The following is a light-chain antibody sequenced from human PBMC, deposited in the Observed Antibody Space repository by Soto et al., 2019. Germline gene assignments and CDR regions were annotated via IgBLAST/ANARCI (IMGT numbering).Light chain of an antibody. CDR1: QTLRRTY. Sequence: IVLMQSPGTLSLSPGERATLSCRASQTLRRTYIAWYQQNPGQAPRVLIYGASKRATGIPDRFSGSGSGTDFSLTISRLEPEDFAVYYCHQYDNAPQTYGQGTKVDIK. V-gene: IGKV3-20*01. CDR2: GAS. J-gene: IGKJ2*01. CDR3: HQYDNAPQT.